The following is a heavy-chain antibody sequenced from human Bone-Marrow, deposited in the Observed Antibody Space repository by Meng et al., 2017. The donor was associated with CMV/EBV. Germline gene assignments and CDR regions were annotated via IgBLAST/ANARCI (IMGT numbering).Heavy chain of an antibody. CDR1: GFTFSSYA. Sequence: GESLKISCAASGFTFSSYAMSWVRQAPGKGLEWASAISGSGGSTYYADSVKGRFTISRDNSKNTLYLQMNSLRAEDTAVYYCAKDSSAYDSSGYYYYFDYWGQGTLVTVSS. CDR3: AKDSSAYDSSGYYYYFDY. J-gene: IGHJ4*02. CDR2: ISGSGGST. V-gene: IGHV3-23*01. D-gene: IGHD3-22*01.